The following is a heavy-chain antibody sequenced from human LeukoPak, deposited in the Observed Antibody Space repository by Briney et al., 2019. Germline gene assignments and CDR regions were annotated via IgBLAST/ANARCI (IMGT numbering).Heavy chain of an antibody. CDR1: GFTFSSYA. D-gene: IGHD4-11*01. J-gene: IGHJ6*03. CDR2: ISYDGSNK. V-gene: IGHV3-30*04. Sequence: GRSLRLSCAASGFTFSSYAMHWVRQAPGKGLEWVAVISYDGSNKYYADSVKGRFTISRDNSKNTLYLQMNSLRAEDTAVYYCARRIMTTVTYYYYYMGVWGKGTTVTVSS. CDR3: ARRIMTTVTYYYYYMGV.